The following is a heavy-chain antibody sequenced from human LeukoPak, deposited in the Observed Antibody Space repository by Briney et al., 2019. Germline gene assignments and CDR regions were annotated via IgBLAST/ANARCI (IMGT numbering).Heavy chain of an antibody. Sequence: ASVKVSCNASGYTFTGYYMHWVRQPPGQGLEWMGRINPNSGGTNYAQKFQGRVTMTRDTSISTAYMELSRLRSDDTDVYYCAREETSGGFDYWAREPWSPSPQ. V-gene: IGHV1-2*05. CDR2: INPNSGGT. J-gene: IGHJ4*02. CDR1: GYTFTGYY. D-gene: IGHD3-10*01. CDR3: AREETSGGFDY.